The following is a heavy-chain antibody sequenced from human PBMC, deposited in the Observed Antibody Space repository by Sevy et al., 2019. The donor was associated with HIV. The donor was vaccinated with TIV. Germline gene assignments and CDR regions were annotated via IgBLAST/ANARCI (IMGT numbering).Heavy chain of an antibody. V-gene: IGHV3-30-3*01. CDR1: GFTFSSYA. CDR2: ISYDGSNK. J-gene: IGHJ4*02. Sequence: GGSLRLSCAASGFTFSSYAMHWVRQAPGKGLEWVAVISYDGSNKYYEDSVKGRFTISRDNSKNTLYLQMNSLRAEDTAVYYCARDHSSGWDYWGQGTLVTVSS. D-gene: IGHD3-22*01. CDR3: ARDHSSGWDY.